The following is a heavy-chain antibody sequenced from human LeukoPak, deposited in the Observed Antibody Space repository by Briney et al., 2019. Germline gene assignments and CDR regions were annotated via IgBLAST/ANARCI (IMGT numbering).Heavy chain of an antibody. CDR2: IYYSGST. V-gene: IGHV4-39*01. Sequence: PSETLSLTCTVSGGSISSSSYYWGWIRQPPGQGLEWIGSIYYSGSTYYNPSLKSRVTISVDTSKNQFSLKLSSVSAADTAVYYCARPDTYDAFDIWGQRTMVTVSS. D-gene: IGHD2/OR15-2a*01. CDR3: ARPDTYDAFDI. J-gene: IGHJ3*02. CDR1: GGSISSSSYY.